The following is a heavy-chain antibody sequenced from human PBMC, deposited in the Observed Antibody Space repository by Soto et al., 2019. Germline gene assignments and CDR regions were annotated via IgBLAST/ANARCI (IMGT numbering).Heavy chain of an antibody. Sequence: PGGSLRLSCTASGFTFGDYAMSWVRQAPGKGLEWVGFIRSKAYGGTTEYAASVKGRFTISRDDSKSIAYLQMNSLKTEDTAVYYCTVYDFTVQGVYYWGQGALVTVSS. CDR1: GFTFGDYA. J-gene: IGHJ4*02. D-gene: IGHD3-3*01. CDR2: IRSKAYGGTT. CDR3: TVYDFTVQGVYY. V-gene: IGHV3-49*04.